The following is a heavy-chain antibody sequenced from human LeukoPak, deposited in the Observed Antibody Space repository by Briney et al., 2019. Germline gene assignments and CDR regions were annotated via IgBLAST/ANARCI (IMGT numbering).Heavy chain of an antibody. CDR2: ISYDGSNK. CDR3: ARATGYSSSSGLDY. Sequence: GGSLRLSCAASGFTFSSYAMHWVRQAPGKGLEWVAVISYDGSNKYYADSVKGRFTISRDNSKNTLYLQMNSLRAEDTAVYYCARATGYSSSSGLDYWGQGTTVTVSS. V-gene: IGHV3-30-3*01. CDR1: GFTFSSYA. D-gene: IGHD6-6*01. J-gene: IGHJ4*03.